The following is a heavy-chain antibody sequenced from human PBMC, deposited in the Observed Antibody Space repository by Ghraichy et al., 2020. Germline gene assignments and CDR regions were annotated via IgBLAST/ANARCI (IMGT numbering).Heavy chain of an antibody. Sequence: GGSLRLSCAASGFTFSSYSMNWVRQAPGKGLEWVSSISSSSSYIYYADSVKGRFTISRDNAKNSLYLQMNSLRAEDTAVYYCARDHSGWEYYFDYWGQGTLVTVSS. D-gene: IGHD6-19*01. CDR1: GFTFSSYS. CDR3: ARDHSGWEYYFDY. V-gene: IGHV3-21*01. CDR2: ISSSSSYI. J-gene: IGHJ4*02.